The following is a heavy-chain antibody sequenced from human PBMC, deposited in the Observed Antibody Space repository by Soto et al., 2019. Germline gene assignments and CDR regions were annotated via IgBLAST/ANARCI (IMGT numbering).Heavy chain of an antibody. CDR3: AKDQQRGKNYYYGMDV. CDR2: VSYDGSNK. CDR1: GFTFSSYG. D-gene: IGHD3-16*01. Sequence: XGSLQLSFAASGFTFSSYGVHWVRQAPGKGLEWVAVVSYDGSNKYYADSVKGRFTISRDNSKNTLYLQMNSLRAEDTAVYYCAKDQQRGKNYYYGMDVWGQGTTVTVSS. J-gene: IGHJ6*02. V-gene: IGHV3-30*18.